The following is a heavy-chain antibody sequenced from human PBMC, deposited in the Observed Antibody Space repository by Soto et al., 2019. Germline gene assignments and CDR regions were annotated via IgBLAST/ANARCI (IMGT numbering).Heavy chain of an antibody. CDR3: AREDCSTTSCLYGVDV. CDR1: GGSIGSYY. V-gene: IGHV4-4*07. D-gene: IGHD2-2*01. CDR2: IYTSGGT. J-gene: IGHJ6*02. Sequence: SETLSLTCTVSGGSIGSYYWNWIRQPAGKGLEWIGRIYTSGGTNYNPSLKSRVTMSVDTSKNQLSLRLSTVTAADTAAYYCAREDCSTTSCLYGVDVWGQGTTVTVSS.